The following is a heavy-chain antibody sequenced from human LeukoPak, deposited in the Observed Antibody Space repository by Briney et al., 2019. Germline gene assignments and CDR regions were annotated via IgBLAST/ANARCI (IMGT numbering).Heavy chain of an antibody. Sequence: PGGSLRLSCVATGLSFSSFAMSWVRQGPARGLEWVSSIRGNGETFYGDSVKGRFTLYSDSSTNTMYVQLNNLRVEDTAIYYCARASWVSTTYAVRWGQGTLVTVSS. CDR2: IRGNGET. CDR1: GLSFSSFA. CDR3: ARASWVSTTYAVR. J-gene: IGHJ4*02. V-gene: IGHV3-23*01. D-gene: IGHD1-14*01.